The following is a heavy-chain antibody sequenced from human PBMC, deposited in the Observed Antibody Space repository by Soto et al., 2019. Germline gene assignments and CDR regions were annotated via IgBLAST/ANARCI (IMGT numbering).Heavy chain of an antibody. CDR1: GGSVTNSSYY. Sequence: SETLSLSCTVSGGSVTNSSYYWGWIRQSPGKGLEWIGSVYYRGRSYSKSSVKSRVTISVDTSKNRFSLSLNSVTASDTAVYFCVSQRTTVPTQAYFDYWGPGALVTVSS. CDR3: VSQRTTVPTQAYFDY. V-gene: IGHV4-39*01. J-gene: IGHJ4*02. D-gene: IGHD4-17*01. CDR2: VYYRGRS.